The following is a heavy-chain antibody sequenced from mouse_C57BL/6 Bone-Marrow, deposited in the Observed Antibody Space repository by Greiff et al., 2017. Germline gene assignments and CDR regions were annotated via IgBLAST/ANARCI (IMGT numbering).Heavy chain of an antibody. CDR2: ISSGSSTI. D-gene: IGHD4-1*01. CDR3: AKLGSYWYFYV. CDR1: GFTFSDYG. Sequence: EVHLVESGGGLVKPGGSLKLSCAASGFTFSDYGMHWVRQAPEKGLGWVAYISSGSSTIYYADTVKGRFTISRDNAKNTLFLQMTSLRSEYTAMYYCAKLGSYWYFYVWGTGTTVTVSS. V-gene: IGHV5-17*01. J-gene: IGHJ1*03.